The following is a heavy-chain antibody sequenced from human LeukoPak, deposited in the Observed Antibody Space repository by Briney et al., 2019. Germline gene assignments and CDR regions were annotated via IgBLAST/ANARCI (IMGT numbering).Heavy chain of an antibody. V-gene: IGHV4-34*09. CDR1: VGSFSGYY. Sequence: SETLSLTCAVYVGSFSGYYWSWIRQPPGKGLEWIGEINHSGNTNHNPSLKSRVTISLDTSNNQFSLRLSSVTAADTAVYYCARNPETASFDYWGQGTPVTVSS. D-gene: IGHD1-1*01. J-gene: IGHJ4*02. CDR2: INHSGNT. CDR3: ARNPETASFDY.